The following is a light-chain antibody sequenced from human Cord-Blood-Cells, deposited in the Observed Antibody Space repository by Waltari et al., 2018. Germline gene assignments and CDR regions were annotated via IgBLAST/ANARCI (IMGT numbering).Light chain of an antibody. Sequence: EIVMTQSPATLSVSPGERATLSCRASQSVSSNLPWYQQKPGQAPRLLIYGASTRATGIPARCSGSGSGTEFTRTISSLQSEDFAVYYCQQYNNWLITFGQGTRLEI. CDR3: QQYNNWLIT. V-gene: IGKV3-15*01. CDR2: GAS. CDR1: QSVSSN. J-gene: IGKJ5*01.